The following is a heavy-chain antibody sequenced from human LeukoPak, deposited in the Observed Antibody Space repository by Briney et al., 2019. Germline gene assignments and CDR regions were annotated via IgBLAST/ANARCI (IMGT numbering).Heavy chain of an antibody. Sequence: SETLSLTCAVYGGSFSGYYWSWIRQPPGKGLEWIGEINHSGSTNYNPSLKSRVTISVDTSKNQFSLKLSSVTAADTAVYYCARFPAAATDYYYYMDVWGKGTTVTISS. J-gene: IGHJ6*03. CDR2: INHSGST. CDR1: GGSFSGYY. V-gene: IGHV4-34*01. D-gene: IGHD6-13*01. CDR3: ARFPAAATDYYYYMDV.